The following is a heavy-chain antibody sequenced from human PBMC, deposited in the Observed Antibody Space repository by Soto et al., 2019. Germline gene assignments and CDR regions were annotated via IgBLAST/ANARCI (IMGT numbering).Heavy chain of an antibody. CDR2: IHASGNT. V-gene: IGHV4-4*07. CDR3: ARSSHKESWFDP. D-gene: IGHD6-19*01. J-gene: IGHJ5*02. CDR1: GGSLNNFY. Sequence: SETLSLICSVSGGSLNNFYWNWIRQTAGKGLEWIGRIHASGNTNYNPSLKSRATLSVDTSKNQFSLKVRSVTAADTAVYYCARSSHKESWFDPWGQGTLVTVSS.